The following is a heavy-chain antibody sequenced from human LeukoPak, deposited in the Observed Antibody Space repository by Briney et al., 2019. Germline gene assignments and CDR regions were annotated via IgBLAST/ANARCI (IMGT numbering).Heavy chain of an antibody. V-gene: IGHV3-21*01. CDR3: ARDPIGVAGRGSDY. Sequence: GGSLRLSCAASGFTFSSYSMNWVRQAPGKGLEWVSSISSSSSYIYYTDSVKGRFTISRDNAKNSLYLQMNSLRAEDTAVYYCARDPIGVAGRGSDYGGQGTLVTVSS. CDR2: ISSSSSYI. D-gene: IGHD6-19*01. CDR1: GFTFSSYS. J-gene: IGHJ4*02.